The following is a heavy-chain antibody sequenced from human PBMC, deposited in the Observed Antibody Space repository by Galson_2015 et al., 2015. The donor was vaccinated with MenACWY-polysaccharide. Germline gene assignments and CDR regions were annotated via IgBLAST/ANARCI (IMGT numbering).Heavy chain of an antibody. J-gene: IGHJ4*02. V-gene: IGHV3-30-3*01. CDR1: GFSFRHYG. CDR3: ARDGDNDLPLDY. Sequence: SLRLSCAASGFSFRHYGLHWVRQAPGKGLEWVAVTSYDGTNKSYAESVKGRFTISRDNSKNTLFLQMDSLRAEDTALYYYARDGDNDLPLDYWGQGTLVTVSS. D-gene: IGHD2-21*01. CDR2: TSYDGTNK.